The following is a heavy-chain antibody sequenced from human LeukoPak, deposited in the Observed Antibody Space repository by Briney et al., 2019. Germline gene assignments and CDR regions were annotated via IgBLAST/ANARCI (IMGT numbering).Heavy chain of an antibody. V-gene: IGHV4-39*07. CDR3: ARCGSGWGGGWFDP. CDR2: IYTSGST. J-gene: IGHJ5*02. D-gene: IGHD6-19*01. CDR1: GGSISSSSYY. Sequence: TSETLSLTCTVSGGSISSSSYYWGWIRQPPGKGLEWIGRIYTSGSTNYNPSLKSRVTMSVDTSKNQFSLKLSSVTAADTAVYYCARCGSGWGGGWFDPWGQGTLVTVSS.